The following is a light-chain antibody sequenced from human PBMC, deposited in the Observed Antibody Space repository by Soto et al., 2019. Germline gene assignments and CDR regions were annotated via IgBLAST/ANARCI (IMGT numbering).Light chain of an antibody. CDR2: EVS. CDR1: SGDVDAFDY. Sequence: VLTQPASVSGSPGQSITISCTGTSGDVDAFDYVSWYQQHPGKVPKLMIFEVSDRPSGVSDRFSGSKSGSTASLTISGLQAEDEADYFCTSFTSSSTQVFGTGTKVTVL. CDR3: TSFTSSSTQV. J-gene: IGLJ1*01. V-gene: IGLV2-14*01.